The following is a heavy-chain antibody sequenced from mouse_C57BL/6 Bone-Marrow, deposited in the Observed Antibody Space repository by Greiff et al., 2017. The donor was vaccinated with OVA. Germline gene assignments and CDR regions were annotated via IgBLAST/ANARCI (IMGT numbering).Heavy chain of an antibody. V-gene: IGHV14-4*01. D-gene: IGHD1-1*01. J-gene: IGHJ1*03. CDR2: IDPENGDT. CDR1: GFNIKDDY. Sequence: VQLKQSGAELVRPGASVKLSCTASGFNIKDDYMHWVKQRPEPGLEWIGWIDPENGDTEYASKFQGKATITAATSSNTAYLQLSSLTSEDTAVYYCTTLLRQGYFDVWGTGTTVTVSS. CDR3: TTLLRQGYFDV.